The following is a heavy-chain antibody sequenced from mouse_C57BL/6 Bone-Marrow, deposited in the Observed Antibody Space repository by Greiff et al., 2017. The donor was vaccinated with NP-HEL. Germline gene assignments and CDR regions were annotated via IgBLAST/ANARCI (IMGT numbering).Heavy chain of an antibody. D-gene: IGHD1-1*01. CDR1: GYTFTSYW. J-gene: IGHJ4*01. CDR3: ARSWVITTVVAHYAMDY. Sequence: VQLQQPGAELVKPGASVKLSCKASGYTFTSYWMQWVKQRPGQGLEWIGEIDPSDSYTNYIQKFKGKATLTVDTSSSTAYMQLSSLTSEDSAVYYCARSWVITTVVAHYAMDYWGQGTSVTVSS. CDR2: IDPSDSYT. V-gene: IGHV1-50*01.